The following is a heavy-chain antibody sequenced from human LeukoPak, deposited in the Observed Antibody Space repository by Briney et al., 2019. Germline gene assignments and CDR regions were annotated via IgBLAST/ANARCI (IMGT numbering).Heavy chain of an antibody. CDR3: ATRPFLGYCSSTSCYYSRNSVDY. Sequence: PSETLSLTCTVSGGSISSGDYYWSWIRQPPGKGLEWIGYIYYSGNTYYNPSLNSRATISVDTSKNQFSLKLSSVTGADTAVYYCATRPFLGYCSSTSCYYSRNSVDYWGQGTLVTVSS. V-gene: IGHV4-30-4*08. D-gene: IGHD2-2*01. CDR1: GGSISSGDYY. CDR2: IYYSGNT. J-gene: IGHJ4*02.